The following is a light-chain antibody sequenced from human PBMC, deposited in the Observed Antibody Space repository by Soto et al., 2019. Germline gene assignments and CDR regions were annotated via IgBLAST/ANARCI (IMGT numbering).Light chain of an antibody. CDR1: QSVRSRY. V-gene: IGKV3-20*01. CDR2: DGS. CDR3: QQYGSSVT. J-gene: IGKJ4*01. Sequence: DIVLTQSPGTLSLSPGERATLSCRASQSVRSRYLAWYQQKAGQAPRLLIYDGSRRATGIPDRFSGSGSGTDFTLTISRLEPEDFAVYYCQQYGSSVTFGGGTKVEIK.